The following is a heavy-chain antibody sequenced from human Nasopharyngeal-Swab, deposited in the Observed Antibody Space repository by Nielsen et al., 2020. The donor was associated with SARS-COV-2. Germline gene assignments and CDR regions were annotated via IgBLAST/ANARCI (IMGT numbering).Heavy chain of an antibody. Sequence: WIRQPPGKGLEWVSAISGSGGSTYYADSVKGWFTISRDNSKNTLYRQMNSLRAEDTAVYYCAKDPYSGSYQRPVNWFDPWGQGTLVTVSS. CDR3: AKDPYSGSYQRPVNWFDP. D-gene: IGHD1-26*01. J-gene: IGHJ5*02. CDR2: ISGSGGST. V-gene: IGHV3-23*01.